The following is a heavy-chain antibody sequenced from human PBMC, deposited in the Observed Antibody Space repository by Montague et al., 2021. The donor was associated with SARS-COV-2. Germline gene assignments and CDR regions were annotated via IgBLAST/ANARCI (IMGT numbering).Heavy chain of an antibody. CDR3: AGGYGSGSYSS. Sequence: LRLSCAASGFTFSSYAMSWVRQAPEKGLECIRLLYTSGNTNYTPSLKSRVTMSVDTSRKQFSLKLTSVTAADTAVYYCAGGYGSGSYSSWGQGTLVTVSS. CDR2: LYTSGNT. D-gene: IGHD3-10*01. J-gene: IGHJ4*02. V-gene: IGHV4-4*07. CDR1: GFTFSSYA.